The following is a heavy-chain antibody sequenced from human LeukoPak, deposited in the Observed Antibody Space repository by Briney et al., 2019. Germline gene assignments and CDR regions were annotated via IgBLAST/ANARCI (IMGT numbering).Heavy chain of an antibody. J-gene: IGHJ4*02. CDR1: GYTFTGYY. CDR2: INPNSGGT. CDR3: ARADCSSSCPFDY. Sequence: ASVRVSCKASGYTFTGYYMHWVRQAPGQGLEWMGRINPNSGGTNYAQKFQGRVTMTRDTSISTAYMELSRLGSDDTAVYYCARADCSSSCPFDYWGQGTLVTVSS. V-gene: IGHV1-2*06. D-gene: IGHD6-13*01.